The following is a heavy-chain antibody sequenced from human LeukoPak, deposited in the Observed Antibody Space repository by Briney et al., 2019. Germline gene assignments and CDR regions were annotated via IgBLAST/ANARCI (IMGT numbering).Heavy chain of an antibody. CDR2: ISSSSYI. Sequence: PGGSLRLSCAASGFTFSSYSMNWVRQAPGKGLEWVSSISSSSYIYYADSVKGRFTISRDNAKNSLYLQMNSLRAEDTAVYYCASGVRSSGWFDPWGQGTLVTVSS. V-gene: IGHV3-21*01. D-gene: IGHD3-10*01. J-gene: IGHJ5*02. CDR3: ASGVRSSGWFDP. CDR1: GFTFSSYS.